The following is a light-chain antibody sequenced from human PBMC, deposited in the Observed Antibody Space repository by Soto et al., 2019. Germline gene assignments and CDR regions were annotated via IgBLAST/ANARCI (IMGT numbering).Light chain of an antibody. CDR3: QVYKNLLCP. J-gene: IGKJ5*01. CDR1: QSISDT. CDR2: GAS. V-gene: IGKV3-15*01. Sequence: AMTLSPAAVSLSQRARATISCRASQSISDTLAWYQQKPGQAPRLLIHGASTRATGFPARFSGSGSGTDFTLTISILQSEDVAGYYCQVYKNLLCPFGQ.